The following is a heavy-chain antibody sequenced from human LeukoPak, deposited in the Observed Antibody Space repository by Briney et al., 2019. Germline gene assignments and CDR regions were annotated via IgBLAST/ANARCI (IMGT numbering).Heavy chain of an antibody. J-gene: IGHJ4*02. CDR1: GFTFSSYA. CDR2: ISYDGSNK. D-gene: IGHD2-15*01. CDR3: VRGGRRTLVVVATKGGVDY. V-gene: IGHV3-30*04. Sequence: GGSLRLSCAASGFTFSSYAMHWVRQAPGKGLEWVAVISYDGSNKYYADSVKGRFTISRDNSKNTLYLQMNSLRAEDTAVYYCVRGGRRTLVVVATKGGVDYWGQGTLVTVSS.